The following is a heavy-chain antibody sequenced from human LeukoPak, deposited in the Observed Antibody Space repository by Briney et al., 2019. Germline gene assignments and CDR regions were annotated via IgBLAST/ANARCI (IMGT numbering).Heavy chain of an antibody. CDR3: ARGPSYYYYYMDV. J-gene: IGHJ6*03. Sequence: ASVKVSCKVSGYTLTELSMHWVRQAPGQGLEWMGIINPSGGSTSYAQKFQGRVTMTRNTSISTAYMELSSLRSEDTAVYYCARGPSYYYYYMDVWGKGTTVTISS. CDR1: GYTLTELS. CDR2: INPSGGST. V-gene: IGHV1-46*01.